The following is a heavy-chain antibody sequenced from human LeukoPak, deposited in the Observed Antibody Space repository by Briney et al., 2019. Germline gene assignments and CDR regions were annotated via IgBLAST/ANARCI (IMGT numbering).Heavy chain of an antibody. J-gene: IGHJ2*01. V-gene: IGHV6-1*01. Sequence: SQTLSLTCAISGDSVSSSSATWNWISQSPSRGLEWLGRAYHKSKWYYDYAVSVKSRITISPDTSRNQFSLQLNSVTPEDTAVYYCARDPSGGFRWYFDLWGRGTLVTVSS. CDR1: GDSVSSSSAT. D-gene: IGHD2-15*01. CDR3: ARDPSGGFRWYFDL. CDR2: AYHKSKWYY.